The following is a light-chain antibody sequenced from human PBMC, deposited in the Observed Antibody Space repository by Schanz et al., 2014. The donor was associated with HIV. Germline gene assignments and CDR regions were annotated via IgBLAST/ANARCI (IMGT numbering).Light chain of an antibody. CDR3: CSYAGSNSPHVV. V-gene: IGLV2-8*01. CDR1: SSDVGGYNY. J-gene: IGLJ2*01. CDR2: EVT. Sequence: QSALTQPASVSGSPGQSITISCTGTSSDVGGYNYVSWYQLRPGKAPQLMIYEVTKRPSGVPDRFSGSKSGNTASLTISGLQTEDEADYYCCSYAGSNSPHVVFGGGTKPTVL.